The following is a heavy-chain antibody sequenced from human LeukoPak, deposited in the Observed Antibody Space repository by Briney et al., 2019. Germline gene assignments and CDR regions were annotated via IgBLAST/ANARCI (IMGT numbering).Heavy chain of an antibody. D-gene: IGHD3-22*01. J-gene: IGHJ5*02. V-gene: IGHV4-59*01. CDR1: GGSISSYY. CDR2: IYYSGST. Sequence: SETLSLTCTVSGGSISSYYWSWIRQPPGKGLEWIGYIYYSGSTTYNPSLKSRVTISVDTSKNQFSLKLSSVAAADTAVYYCARGTMMVGPWGQGTLVTVPS. CDR3: ARGTMMVGP.